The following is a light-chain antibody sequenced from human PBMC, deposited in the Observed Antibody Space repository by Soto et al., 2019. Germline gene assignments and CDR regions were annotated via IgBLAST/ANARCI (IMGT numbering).Light chain of an antibody. Sequence: QSALTQPASVSASPGQSITISCTGTSSNVGTYDLVSWYQHHPDKAPKLIIYEGTKRPSGISSRFSGSKSGNTASLTISGLQGEDDADYYCCPFALGAALVFGGGTKLTFL. J-gene: IGLJ2*01. V-gene: IGLV2-23*01. CDR1: SSNVGTYDL. CDR2: EGT. CDR3: CPFALGAALV.